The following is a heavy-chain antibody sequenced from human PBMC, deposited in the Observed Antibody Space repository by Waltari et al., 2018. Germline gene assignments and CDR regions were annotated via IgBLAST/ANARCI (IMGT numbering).Heavy chain of an antibody. D-gene: IGHD3-22*01. Sequence: EVQVLESGGDLVQPGGSLRLTCAASGFIFSSYAINWVRQAPGEGVEGVSGINDYGDKTNYADSVKGRFTLSRDNSKNTMTLQMNNLRGEDTAIYYCAKAHFYDTSGYIEHWGQGTLVTVSS. CDR3: AKAHFYDTSGYIEH. V-gene: IGHV3-23*01. CDR2: INDYGDKT. J-gene: IGHJ5*02. CDR1: GFIFSSYA.